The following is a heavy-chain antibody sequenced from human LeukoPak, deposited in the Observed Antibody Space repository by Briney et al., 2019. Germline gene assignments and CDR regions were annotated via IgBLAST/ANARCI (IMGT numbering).Heavy chain of an antibody. CDR1: GFTFSSYG. CDR3: ARDEAYCGGDCYSFFDY. CDR2: ISYDGSNK. Sequence: PGRSLRLSRAASGFTFSSYGMHWVRQAPGKGLEWVAVISYDGSNKYYADSVKGRFTISRDNSKNTLYLQMNSLRAEDTAVYYCARDEAYCGGDCYSFFDYWGQGTLVTVSS. D-gene: IGHD2-21*02. J-gene: IGHJ4*02. V-gene: IGHV3-30*03.